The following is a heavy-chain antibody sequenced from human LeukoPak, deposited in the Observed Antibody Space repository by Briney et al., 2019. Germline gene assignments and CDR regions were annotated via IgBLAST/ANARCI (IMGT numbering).Heavy chain of an antibody. CDR3: ARVRGCGGDCSYFDY. Sequence: GGSLRLSCAASGFTFSSYSLDWVRQAPGKGLEWVSVIYSGGSTYYADSVKGRFTISRHNSKNTLYLQMNSLRAEDTAVYYCARVRGCGGDCSYFDYWGQGTLVTVSS. V-gene: IGHV3-53*04. CDR1: GFTFSSYS. CDR2: IYSGGST. J-gene: IGHJ4*02. D-gene: IGHD2-21*02.